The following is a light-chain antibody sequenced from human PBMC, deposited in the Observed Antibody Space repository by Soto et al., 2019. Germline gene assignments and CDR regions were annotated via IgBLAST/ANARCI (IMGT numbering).Light chain of an antibody. V-gene: IGLV1-51*01. CDR2: DNN. CDR1: SANLGNNY. Sequence: QSVLTQPPSVSAAPGQKVTISFSGSSANLGNNYVSWYQQLPGTAPKLLIYDNNKRPSGIPDRFSGSKSGTSATLGITGLQAGDEADYYCGTWDSSLSVVFGGGTKLTVL. J-gene: IGLJ2*01. CDR3: GTWDSSLSVV.